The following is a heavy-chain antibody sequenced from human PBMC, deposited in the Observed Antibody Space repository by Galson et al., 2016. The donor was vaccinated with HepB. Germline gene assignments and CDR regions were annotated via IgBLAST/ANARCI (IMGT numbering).Heavy chain of an antibody. CDR1: GFSFSEKY. Sequence: SLRLSCAVSGFSFSEKYMNWIRQAPGKGLEWTSLITSHESTHYADSVNGRFTISTDNAKSSLYLQIDSLRAEDTAVYYCATGALEGGFDYWGRGTLVTVSS. J-gene: IGHJ4*02. D-gene: IGHD7-27*01. CDR2: ITSHEST. V-gene: IGHV3-69-1*01. CDR3: ATGALEGGFDY.